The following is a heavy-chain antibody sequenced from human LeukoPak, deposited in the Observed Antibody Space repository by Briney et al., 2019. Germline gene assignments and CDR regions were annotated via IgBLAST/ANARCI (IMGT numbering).Heavy chain of an antibody. J-gene: IGHJ4*02. CDR1: GFTFSNYS. V-gene: IGHV3-48*01. CDR3: GRDGELELLGD. Sequence: GGSLRLSCAASGFTFSNYSMNWVPPAPGKGLEWVSYTSSSSSSIDDAGSVKGRFTISRDNAKNSVYLQMNSLRGEETAVYHWGRDGELELLGDWGQGTLVTVSS. CDR2: TSSSSSSI. D-gene: IGHD1-26*01.